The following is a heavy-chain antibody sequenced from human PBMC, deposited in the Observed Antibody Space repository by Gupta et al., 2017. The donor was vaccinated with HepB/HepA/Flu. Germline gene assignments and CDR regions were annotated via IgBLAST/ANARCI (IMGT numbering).Heavy chain of an antibody. CDR3: ARDPLTTVTRYGMDV. CDR1: GFTFSSYG. J-gene: IGHJ6*02. CDR2: IWYDGSNK. Sequence: QVQLVESGGGVVQPGRSLRLSCAASGFTFSSYGMHLVRQAPGKGLEWVGVIWYDGSNKYYADSVKGRFTISRDNSKNTLYLQMNSLRAEDTAVYYCARDPLTTVTRYGMDVWGQGTTVTVSS. D-gene: IGHD4-17*01. V-gene: IGHV3-33*01.